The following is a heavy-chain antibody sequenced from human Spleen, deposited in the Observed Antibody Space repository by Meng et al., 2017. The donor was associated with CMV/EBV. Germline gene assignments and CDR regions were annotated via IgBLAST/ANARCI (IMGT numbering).Heavy chain of an antibody. Sequence: GSLRLSCAVYGGSFSGYYWTWIRQPPGKGLEWIGEINHSGSTNYNPSLKSRVTVSVDTSKNQFSLKLRSVTAADTAVYYCARDLIAAAAWIQWGQGTLVTVSS. CDR2: INHSGST. V-gene: IGHV4-34*01. CDR1: GGSFSGYY. J-gene: IGHJ4*02. D-gene: IGHD6-13*01. CDR3: ARDLIAAAAWIQ.